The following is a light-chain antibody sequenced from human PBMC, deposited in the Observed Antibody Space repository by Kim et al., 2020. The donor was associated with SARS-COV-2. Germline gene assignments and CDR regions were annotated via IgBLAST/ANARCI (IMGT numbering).Light chain of an antibody. CDR1: SGSIVSAF. V-gene: IGLV6-57*01. Sequence: VIISCTRSSGSIVSAFVQWFQQRPGSSPTTVIYEDHKRPSGVPDRFSGSVDSSSNSASLTISGLRAEDEADYYCQSYDDNIWVFGGGTKLTVL. J-gene: IGLJ3*02. CDR2: EDH. CDR3: QSYDDNIWV.